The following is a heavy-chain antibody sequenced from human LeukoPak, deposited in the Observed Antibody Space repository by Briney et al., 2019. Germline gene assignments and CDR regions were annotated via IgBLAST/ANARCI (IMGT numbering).Heavy chain of an antibody. J-gene: IGHJ4*02. Sequence: GGSLRLSCAASGFTVSSNYMSWVRQAPGKGLEWVSVIYSGGSTYYADSVKGRFTISRDNAKNSLYLQMNSLRAEDTAVYYCASHYYGSGKFENWGQGTLVTVSS. CDR1: GFTVSSNY. D-gene: IGHD3-10*01. V-gene: IGHV3-53*01. CDR2: IYSGGST. CDR3: ASHYYGSGKFEN.